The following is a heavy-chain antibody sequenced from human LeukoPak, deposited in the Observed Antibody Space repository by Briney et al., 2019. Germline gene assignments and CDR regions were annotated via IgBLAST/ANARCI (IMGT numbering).Heavy chain of an antibody. V-gene: IGHV1-69*04. CDR3: ARDFGVRTGGYAFDI. Sequence: GASVKVSCKASGYTFTSYGISWVRQAPGQGLEWMGRIIPILGIANYAQKFQGRVTITADKSTSTAYMELSSLRSEDTAVYYCARDFGVRTGGYAFDIWGQGTMVTVSS. CDR1: GYTFTSYG. D-gene: IGHD5-12*01. J-gene: IGHJ3*02. CDR2: IIPILGIA.